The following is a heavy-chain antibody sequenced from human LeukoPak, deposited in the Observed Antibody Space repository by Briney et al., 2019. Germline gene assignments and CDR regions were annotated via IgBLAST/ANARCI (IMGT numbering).Heavy chain of an antibody. CDR3: ARVRVVVPAAHGGDAFDI. J-gene: IGHJ3*02. CDR1: GGSISSSSYY. Sequence: NPSETLSLTCTVSGGSISSSSYYWGWIRQPPGKGLEWIGSIYYSGSTYYNPSLKSRVTISVDTSKNQFSLKLSSVTAADTAVYYCARVRVVVPAAHGGDAFDIWGQGTMVTVSS. V-gene: IGHV4-39*07. D-gene: IGHD2-2*01. CDR2: IYYSGST.